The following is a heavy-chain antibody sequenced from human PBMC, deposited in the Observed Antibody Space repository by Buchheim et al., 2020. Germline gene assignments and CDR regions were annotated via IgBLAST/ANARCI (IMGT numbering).Heavy chain of an antibody. D-gene: IGHD3-10*01. V-gene: IGHV4-34*01. CDR2: INHSGST. CDR3: ARGRARLRWFGELRAWFDP. J-gene: IGHJ5*02. CDR1: GGSFSGYY. Sequence: QVQLQQWGAGLLKPSETLSLTCAVYGGSFSGYYWSWIRQPPGKGLEWLGEINHSGSTNYNPSLKSRVTISGDTSKNQFSLKLSSVTAADTAVYYCARGRARLRWFGELRAWFDPWGQGTL.